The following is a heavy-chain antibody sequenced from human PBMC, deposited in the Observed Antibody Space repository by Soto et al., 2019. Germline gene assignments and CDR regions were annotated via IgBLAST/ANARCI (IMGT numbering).Heavy chain of an antibody. V-gene: IGHV1-3*01. CDR2: INAGNGNT. Sequence: ASVKVSCKASGYTFTSYAMHWVRQAPGQRLEWMGWINAGNGNTKYSQKFQGRVTITRDTSASTAYMELSSLRSEDTAVYYCARFSRPDIVVVPAADHAFDIWGQGTMVTVSS. J-gene: IGHJ3*02. CDR1: GYTFTSYA. D-gene: IGHD2-2*01. CDR3: ARFSRPDIVVVPAADHAFDI.